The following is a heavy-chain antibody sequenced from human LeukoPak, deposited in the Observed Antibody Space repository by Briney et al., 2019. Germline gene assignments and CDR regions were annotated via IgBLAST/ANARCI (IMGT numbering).Heavy chain of an antibody. D-gene: IGHD1-14*01. CDR1: GFTFSSYG. J-gene: IGHJ3*02. CDR2: IRYDGSNK. V-gene: IGHV3-30*02. CDR3: AKDLSGMGYNDAFDI. Sequence: GGSLRLSCAASGFTFSSYGMHWVRQAPGKGLEWVAFIRYDGSNKYYADSVKGRFTISRDNSKNTLYLQMNSLRAEDTAVYYCAKDLSGMGYNDAFDIWGQGTMVTASS.